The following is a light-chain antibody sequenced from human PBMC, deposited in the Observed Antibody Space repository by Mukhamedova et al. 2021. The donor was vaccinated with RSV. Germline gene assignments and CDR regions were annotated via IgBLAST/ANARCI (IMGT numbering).Light chain of an antibody. CDR2: DVT. V-gene: IGLV2-14*03. CDR1: VGGYNS. Sequence: VGGYNSVSWYQQHTGKAPQVLIYDVTKRPSGVSTRFSGSKSGNTASLTISRLQADDEANYHCSSYSNSSTPYVFGMGTKDTVL. CDR3: SSYSNSSTPYV. J-gene: IGLJ1*01.